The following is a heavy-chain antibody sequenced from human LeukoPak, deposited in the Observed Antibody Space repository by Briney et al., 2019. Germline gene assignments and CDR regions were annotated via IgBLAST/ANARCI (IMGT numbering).Heavy chain of an antibody. Sequence: SETLSLTCSVSGVSISSSYWSWIRQPPGKGLEWIGYISYRGTTKYDPSLKSRVTISVDTSKNQVSLNLSSVTAADTAVYYCARDPGSCSGGSCSFYWYFDLWGRGTLVTVSS. V-gene: IGHV4-59*01. J-gene: IGHJ2*01. CDR2: ISYRGTT. CDR1: GVSISSSY. CDR3: ARDPGSCSGGSCSFYWYFDL. D-gene: IGHD2-15*01.